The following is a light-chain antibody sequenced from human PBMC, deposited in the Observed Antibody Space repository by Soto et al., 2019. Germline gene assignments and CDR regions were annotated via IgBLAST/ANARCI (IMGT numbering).Light chain of an antibody. CDR2: AAS. J-gene: IGKJ3*01. CDR1: QGIRNY. CDR3: KKYSSGPV. Sequence: DIQMTQSPTSLSASVGDRVTITCRASQGIRNYVAWYQQIPGKAPKLLIYAASTLQSGVPSQFSGSGSWTDFTLNINGLQPEVVTTYSCKKYSSGPVFGPGPKVEIK. V-gene: IGKV1-27*01.